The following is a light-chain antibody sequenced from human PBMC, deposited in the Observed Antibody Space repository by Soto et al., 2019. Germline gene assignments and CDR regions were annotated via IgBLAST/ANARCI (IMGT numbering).Light chain of an antibody. Sequence: DIVMTQSPDSLAVSLGERATMNCKSSQSVLYNSNNRNYLAWYQQKPGQSPKLLIYWASTRESGVPDRFSGSGSGTDFTLTISSLQAEDVAVYYCQQYYSNPLTFGGGTKVEIK. J-gene: IGKJ4*01. V-gene: IGKV4-1*01. CDR2: WAS. CDR3: QQYYSNPLT. CDR1: QSVLYNSNNRNY.